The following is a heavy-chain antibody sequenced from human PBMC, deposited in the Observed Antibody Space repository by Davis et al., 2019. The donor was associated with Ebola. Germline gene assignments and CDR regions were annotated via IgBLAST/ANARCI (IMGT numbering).Heavy chain of an antibody. CDR2: IRSKANSYAT. Sequence: GESLKISCAASGFTFSGSAMHWVRQASGKGLEWVGRIRSKANSYATAYAASVKGRFTISRDDSKNTAYLQMNSLKTEDTAVYYCTSTYCYDSSGYYDYWGQGTLVTVSS. CDR3: TSTYCYDSSGYYDY. J-gene: IGHJ4*02. D-gene: IGHD3-22*01. V-gene: IGHV3-73*01. CDR1: GFTFSGSA.